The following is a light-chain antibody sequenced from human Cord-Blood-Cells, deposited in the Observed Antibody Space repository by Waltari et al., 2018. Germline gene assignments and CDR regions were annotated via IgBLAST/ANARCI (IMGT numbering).Light chain of an antibody. J-gene: IGKJ4*01. CDR3: QQCNSNPFT. Sequence: APHLTQSPSSLPASAGDRVTITARASQGISSHLDWYQQKPGKAPKLLIYDASSLERGVPSRFSGSGSGTDFTLTISSLQPEDFATYYCQQCNSNPFTFGGGTKVEIK. CDR2: DAS. CDR1: QGISSH. V-gene: IGKV1-13*02.